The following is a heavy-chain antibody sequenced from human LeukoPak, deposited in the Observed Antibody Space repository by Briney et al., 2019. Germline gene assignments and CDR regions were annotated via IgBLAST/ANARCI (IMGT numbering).Heavy chain of an antibody. V-gene: IGHV1-8*03. D-gene: IGHD1-26*01. CDR2: MNPNSGNT. Sequence: ASVKVSCKASGYTFTSYDINWVRQATGQGLEWMGWMNPNSGNTGYAQKFQGRVTITRNTSISTAYMELSSLRSEDTAVYYCARGLAGVGATLWYYHYYMDVLGKGTTVTVSS. CDR1: GYTFTSYD. CDR3: ARGLAGVGATLWYYHYYMDV. J-gene: IGHJ6*03.